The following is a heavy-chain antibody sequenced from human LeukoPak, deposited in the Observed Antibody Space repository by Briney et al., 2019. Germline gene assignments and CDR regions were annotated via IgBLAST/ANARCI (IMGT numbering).Heavy chain of an antibody. CDR3: ARDDSGGYYSYYFDY. J-gene: IGHJ4*02. D-gene: IGHD3-22*01. CDR1: GGTFSSYA. CDR2: IIPIFGTA. V-gene: IGHV1-69*05. Sequence: PVKVSCKASGGTFSSYAISWVRQAPGQGLEWMGRIIPIFGTANYAQKFQGRVTITTDESTSTAYMELSSLRSEDTAVYYCARDDSGGYYSYYFDYWGQGTLVTVSS.